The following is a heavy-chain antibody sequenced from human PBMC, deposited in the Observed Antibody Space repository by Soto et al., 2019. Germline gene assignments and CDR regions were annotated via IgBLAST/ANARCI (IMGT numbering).Heavy chain of an antibody. V-gene: IGHV3-21*01. Sequence: GGSLILSCAASGFTFSRYSMNWVRQAPGKGLEWVSSVSSSSSHIYYADSVKGRFTISRDNADNSLYLQMNSLRAEDTAVYYCARDQLRVVGMDVWGQGTTVTVSS. CDR3: ARDQLRVVGMDV. J-gene: IGHJ6*02. CDR2: VSSSSSHI. D-gene: IGHD1-26*01. CDR1: GFTFSRYS.